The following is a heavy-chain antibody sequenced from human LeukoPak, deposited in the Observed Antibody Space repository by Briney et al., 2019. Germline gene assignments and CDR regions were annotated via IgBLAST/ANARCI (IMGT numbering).Heavy chain of an antibody. CDR2: INHRGGT. CDR3: VRELAAARAAFDM. D-gene: IGHD6-25*01. V-gene: IGHV4-34*01. Sequence: SETLSLTCAVFGGSFSGYYWSWIRQPPGRGLEWIGEINHRGGTNYNPSLKSRVSISVDTSKNQFSLNLRSVTAADTAVYYRVRELAAARAAFDMWGQGTMVTVSS. CDR1: GGSFSGYY. J-gene: IGHJ3*02.